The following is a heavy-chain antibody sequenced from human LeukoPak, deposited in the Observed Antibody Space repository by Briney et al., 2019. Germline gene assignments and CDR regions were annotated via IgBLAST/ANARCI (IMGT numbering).Heavy chain of an antibody. J-gene: IGHJ4*02. CDR1: GGAISTYY. Sequence: SETLSLTCIVSGGAISTYYWSWIRQPPGKGLEWIEEINHSGSTNYNPSLKSRVTISVDTSKNQFSLKLSSVTAADTAVYYCAREWGCSSTSCYPDYWGQGTLVTVSS. V-gene: IGHV4-34*01. D-gene: IGHD2-2*01. CDR3: AREWGCSSTSCYPDY. CDR2: INHSGST.